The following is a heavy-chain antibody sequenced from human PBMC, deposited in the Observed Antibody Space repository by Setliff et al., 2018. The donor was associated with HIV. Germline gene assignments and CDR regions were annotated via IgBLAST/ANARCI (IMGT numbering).Heavy chain of an antibody. CDR3: ARVPRITTLRNAFDI. CDR2: INHSGST. CDR1: GGSISSSNYY. J-gene: IGHJ3*02. V-gene: IGHV4-39*07. D-gene: IGHD3-3*01. Sequence: PSETLSLTCTVSGGSISSSNYYWNWIRQPPGKGLEWIGEINHSGSTNYNPSLKSRVTISIDTSKNQFSLKLSSVTAADTAIYYCARVPRITTLRNAFDIWGQGTMVTVSS.